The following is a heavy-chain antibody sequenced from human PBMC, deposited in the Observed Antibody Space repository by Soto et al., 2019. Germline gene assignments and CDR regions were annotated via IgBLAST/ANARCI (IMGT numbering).Heavy chain of an antibody. CDR1: GFTFSTYA. CDR2: ISGSGDST. J-gene: IGHJ4*02. CDR3: AKIPRGFCGGDCYSEN. V-gene: IGHV3-23*01. Sequence: EVQLLESGGGLVQPGGSLRLSCAASGFTFSTYAMIWVRQAPGKGLEWVSAISGSGDSTYYADSVKGRFTISRDNSKNTLYLQMNSLRAEDTAVYYCAKIPRGFCGGDCYSENWGQGTLVTVSS. D-gene: IGHD2-21*02.